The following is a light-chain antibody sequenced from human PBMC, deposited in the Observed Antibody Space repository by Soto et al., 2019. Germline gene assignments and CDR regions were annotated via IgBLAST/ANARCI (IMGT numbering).Light chain of an antibody. V-gene: IGLV2-14*01. CDR3: YSFTTGSTLYV. CDR2: EVT. CDR1: SSDISSYDY. J-gene: IGLJ1*01. Sequence: QSALTQPASVSRSPGQSITISSTGTSSDISSYDYDSWYQQQPGPAPNLIIYEVTDRPSGVSNRFSGSKSGNTTSLTISGIQAEDEADDYCYSFTTGSTLYVFGTGTK.